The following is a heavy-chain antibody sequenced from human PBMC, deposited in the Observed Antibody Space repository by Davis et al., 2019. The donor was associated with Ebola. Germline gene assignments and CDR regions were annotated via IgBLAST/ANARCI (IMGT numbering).Heavy chain of an antibody. J-gene: IGHJ6*02. CDR3: ARADRITIFGVVNLRIYYYYYGMDV. Sequence: ASVKVSCKASGYTFTSYYMHWVRQAPGQGLEWMGIINPSGGSTSYAQKLQGRVTMTTDTSTSTAYMELRSLRSEDTAVYYCARADRITIFGVVNLRIYYYYYGMDVWGQGTTVTVSS. CDR1: GYTFTSYY. D-gene: IGHD3-3*01. V-gene: IGHV1-46*01. CDR2: INPSGGST.